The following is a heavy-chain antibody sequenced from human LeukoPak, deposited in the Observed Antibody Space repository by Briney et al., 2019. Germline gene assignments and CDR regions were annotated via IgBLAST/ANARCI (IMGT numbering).Heavy chain of an antibody. Sequence: ASVKVSCKASGYTFTGYYMHWVRQAPGQGLEWMGWINSNSGGTNYAQKFQGRVTMTRDTSISTAYMELSRLRSDDTAVYYCARSLGYTSSWYLDYWGQGTLVTVSS. CDR1: GYTFTGYY. V-gene: IGHV1-2*02. CDR3: ARSLGYTSSWYLDY. J-gene: IGHJ4*02. CDR2: INSNSGGT. D-gene: IGHD6-13*01.